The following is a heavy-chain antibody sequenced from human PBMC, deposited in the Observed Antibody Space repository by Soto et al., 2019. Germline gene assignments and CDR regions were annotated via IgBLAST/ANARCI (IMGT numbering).Heavy chain of an antibody. CDR2: IIPMFGKA. CDR3: ASGYRDGYFYAMDV. V-gene: IGHV1-69*01. J-gene: IGHJ6*02. CDR1: GGTFSSYA. Sequence: QVLLVQSGAEVKKSGSSVKVSCKASGGTFSSYAINWVRQAPGQGLEWMGGIIPMFGKANYAENFQGRVTISADESTITAYMELSSLTSDAAAVYYCASGYRDGYFYAMDVWGQGTTVTVSS. D-gene: IGHD5-18*01.